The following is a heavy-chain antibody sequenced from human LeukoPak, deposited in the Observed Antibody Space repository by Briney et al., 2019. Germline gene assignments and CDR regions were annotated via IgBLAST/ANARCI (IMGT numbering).Heavy chain of an antibody. CDR2: ISGSGDST. D-gene: IGHD5-18*01. J-gene: IGHJ4*02. V-gene: IGHV3-23*01. Sequence: GGSLRLSCAASGFTSSNYAMSWVRQVPGKGLEWVSAISGSGDSTFYADSVKGRFTISRDNSKKTLYLQMNSLRAEDTAVYYCAKAIADSYGSFDYWGQGTLVTVSS. CDR1: GFTSSNYA. CDR3: AKAIADSYGSFDY.